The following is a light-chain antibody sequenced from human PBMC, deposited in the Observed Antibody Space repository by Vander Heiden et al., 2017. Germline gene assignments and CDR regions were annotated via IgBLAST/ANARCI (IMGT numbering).Light chain of an antibody. CDR1: SSDVGGYNY. CDR3: SSYTSSSTFYV. CDR2: EVS. J-gene: IGLJ1*01. Sequence: QSALTQPASVSGSPGPSLTISCTGTSSDVGGYNYVSWYQQHPGKAPNLMIYEVSNRHSGVSNRFSGSKSGNTASLTISGLQAEDEADYYCSSYTSSSTFYVFGTGTKVTVL. V-gene: IGLV2-14*01.